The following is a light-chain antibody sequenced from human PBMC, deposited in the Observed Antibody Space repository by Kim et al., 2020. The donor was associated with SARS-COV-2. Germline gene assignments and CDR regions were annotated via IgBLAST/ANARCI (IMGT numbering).Light chain of an antibody. V-gene: IGLV1-40*01. CDR2: TNT. CDR1: SSNIGAGYD. CDR3: QSYDNTWV. J-gene: IGLJ2*01. Sequence: APGRRVTISGTESSSNIGAGYDVHWYQQFPGAAPKLLISTNTNRPSGVPDRFSVSISGTSASLAITGLQAEDEADYYCQSYDNTWVFGGGTKVTVL.